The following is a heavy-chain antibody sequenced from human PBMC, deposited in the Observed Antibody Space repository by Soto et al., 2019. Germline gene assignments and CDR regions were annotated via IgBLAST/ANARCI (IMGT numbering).Heavy chain of an antibody. V-gene: IGHV3-23*01. J-gene: IGHJ4*02. CDR2: ISGSGGST. CDR1: GFTFSSYA. CDR3: AKDPYTTRYQLLYYFDY. Sequence: AGSLRLSCAASGFTFSSYAMSWVRQAPGKGLEWVSAISGSGGSTYYADSVKGRFTISRDNSKNTLYLQMNSLRAEDTAVYYCAKDPYTTRYQLLYYFDYWGQGTLVTVSS. D-gene: IGHD2-2*01.